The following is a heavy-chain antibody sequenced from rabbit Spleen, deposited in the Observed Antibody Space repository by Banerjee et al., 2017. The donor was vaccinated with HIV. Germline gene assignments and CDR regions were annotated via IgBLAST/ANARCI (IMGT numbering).Heavy chain of an antibody. CDR1: GFDFSNYG. D-gene: IGHD4-2*01. Sequence: QEQLVESGGGLVQPGESLKLSCKASGFDFSNYGVSWVRQAPGKGLEWIACINVVTGKAVYASWAKGRFTFSKTSSTTVTLQMTSLTTADTATYFCARDVGIDVYRFSLWGPGTLVTVS. CDR2: INVVTGKA. V-gene: IGHV1S45*01. J-gene: IGHJ4*01. CDR3: ARDVGIDVYRFSL.